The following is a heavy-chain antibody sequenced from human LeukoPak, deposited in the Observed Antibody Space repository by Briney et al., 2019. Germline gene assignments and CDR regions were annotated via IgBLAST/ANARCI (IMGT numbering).Heavy chain of an antibody. Sequence: GASVKVSCKASGYTFTGYYMHWVRQAPGQGLEWMGWINPNSGGTNYAQKFQGRVTMTRDTSISTAYMELSRLRSDDTAVYYCARDGGSSSTGSGYYYYMDVWGKGTTVTVSS. D-gene: IGHD6-6*01. CDR2: INPNSGGT. CDR3: ARDGGSSSTGSGYYYYMDV. CDR1: GYTFTGYY. V-gene: IGHV1-2*02. J-gene: IGHJ6*03.